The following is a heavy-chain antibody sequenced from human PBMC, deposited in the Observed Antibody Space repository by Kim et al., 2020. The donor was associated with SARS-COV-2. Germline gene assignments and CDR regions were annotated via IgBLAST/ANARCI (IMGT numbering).Heavy chain of an antibody. Sequence: GGSLRLSCAASGFPFSEFYMPWIRQTPGKGLEWVSYISSNGDRTHYADSVKGRFTISRDNAKNSLYLQMNSLRAEDTAVYYCARDDWSEGSCLLHFYYM. CDR2: ISSNGDRT. V-gene: IGHV3-11*01. J-gene: IGHJ6*03. CDR1: GFPFSEFY. CDR3: ARDDWSEGSCLLHFYYM. D-gene: IGHD2-15*01.